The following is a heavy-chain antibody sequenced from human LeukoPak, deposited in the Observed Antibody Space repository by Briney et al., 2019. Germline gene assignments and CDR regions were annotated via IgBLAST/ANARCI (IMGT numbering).Heavy chain of an antibody. CDR1: GFTFSSYS. CDR3: ARDETDSSSSVY. Sequence: GGSLRLSCAASGFTFSSYSMNWVRQAPGKGLEWVSYISSSSSTIYYADSVEGRFTISRDNAKNSLYLQMNSLRAEDTAVYYRARDETDSSSSVYWGQGTLVTVSS. CDR2: ISSSSSTI. D-gene: IGHD6-6*01. V-gene: IGHV3-48*01. J-gene: IGHJ4*02.